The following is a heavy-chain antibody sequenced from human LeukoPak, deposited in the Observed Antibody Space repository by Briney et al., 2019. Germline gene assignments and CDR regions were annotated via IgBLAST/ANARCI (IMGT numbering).Heavy chain of an antibody. CDR1: GRSFSGYY. Sequence: SETLSLTCAVYGRSFSGYYWSWIRQPPGKGLEWIGEINHSGSTNYNPSLKSRVTISVDTSKNQFSLKLSSVTAADTAVYYCASGYSGYFDYWGQGTLVTVSS. D-gene: IGHD2-21*01. V-gene: IGHV4-34*01. CDR3: ASGYSGYFDY. CDR2: INHSGST. J-gene: IGHJ4*02.